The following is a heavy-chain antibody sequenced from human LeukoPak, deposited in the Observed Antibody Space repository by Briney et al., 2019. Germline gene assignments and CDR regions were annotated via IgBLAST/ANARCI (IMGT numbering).Heavy chain of an antibody. CDR1: GFTFSNYA. J-gene: IGHJ4*02. D-gene: IGHD2-15*01. CDR2: IGENGVGT. Sequence: GGSLRLSCAASGFTFSNYAMSWVRQAPGKGLEWVSAIGENGVGTYYADSVKGRFAISRDNSKSMLYLQVNSLRAEDTAVYYCAKTSGGNYWGQGTLVTVSS. V-gene: IGHV3-23*01. CDR3: AKTSGGNY.